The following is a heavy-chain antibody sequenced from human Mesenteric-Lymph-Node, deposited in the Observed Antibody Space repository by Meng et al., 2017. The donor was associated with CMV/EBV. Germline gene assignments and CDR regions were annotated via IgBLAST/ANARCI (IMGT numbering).Heavy chain of an antibody. Sequence: CKASGYTFAAYGISWVRQAPGQGLGWMGWISPYNRNTNYAQKFQGRVTMTTDTSTTTAYMEVRSLRSDDTAVYYCARDLVGNNPYDYWGQGALVTVSS. CDR3: ARDLVGNNPYDY. CDR1: GYTFAAYG. D-gene: IGHD1-26*01. V-gene: IGHV1-18*01. J-gene: IGHJ4*02. CDR2: ISPYNRNT.